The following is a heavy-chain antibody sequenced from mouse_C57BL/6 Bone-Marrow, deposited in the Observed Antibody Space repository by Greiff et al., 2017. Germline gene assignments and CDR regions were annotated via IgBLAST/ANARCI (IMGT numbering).Heavy chain of an antibody. J-gene: IGHJ4*01. D-gene: IGHD1-1*01. Sequence: QVQLQQSGPGLVQPSQSLSITCTVSGFSLTSYGVHWVRQSPGKGLEWLGVIWSGGSTDYNAAFISRLSISQDNSKSKVFFKMNSLQSDDTAIYYCAINYGLCFAMYYWGQGTSVTVSS. CDR3: AINYGLCFAMYY. CDR1: GFSLTSYG. V-gene: IGHV2-2*01. CDR2: IWSGGST.